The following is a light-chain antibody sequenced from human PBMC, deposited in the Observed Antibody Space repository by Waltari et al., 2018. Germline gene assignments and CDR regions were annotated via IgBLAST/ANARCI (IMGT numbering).Light chain of an antibody. Sequence: EIVLTQSPGTLSLSPVERATLSCRASQSVRGSLAWYQQKAGQAPRLLIYGASSRATGIPDRFSGSGSGTDFSLTISRLEPEDFAVYYCQHYVRLPATFGQGTKVEI. V-gene: IGKV3-20*01. CDR3: QHYVRLPAT. J-gene: IGKJ1*01. CDR2: GAS. CDR1: QSVRGS.